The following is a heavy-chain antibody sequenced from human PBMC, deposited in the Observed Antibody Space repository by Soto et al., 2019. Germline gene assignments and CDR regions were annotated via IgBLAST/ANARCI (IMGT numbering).Heavy chain of an antibody. D-gene: IGHD2-2*01. J-gene: IGHJ6*03. V-gene: IGHV4-59*08. CDR2: IYYSGST. CDR3: ARHVARYCSSTSCYAGDYYYYYYMDV. Sequence: SETLSLTCTVSGGSISSYYWSWIRQPPGKGLEWIGYIYYSGSTNYNPSPKSRVTISVDTSKNQFSLKLSSVTAADTAVYYCARHVARYCSSTSCYAGDYYYYYYMDVWAKGPRSPSP. CDR1: GGSISSYY.